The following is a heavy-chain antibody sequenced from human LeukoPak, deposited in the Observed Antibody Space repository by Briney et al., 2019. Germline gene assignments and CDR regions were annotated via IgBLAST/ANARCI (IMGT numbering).Heavy chain of an antibody. J-gene: IGHJ4*02. V-gene: IGHV4-39*01. Sequence: SETLSLTCTVSGGSISSSSYYWGWIRQPPGKGLEWIGNIYYSGSTNYSPSLKSRVTISVDTSKNQFSLKLSSVTAADTAVYYCASHPGSEDYWGQGTLVTVSS. CDR1: GGSISSSSYY. CDR2: IYYSGST. CDR3: ASHPGSEDY. D-gene: IGHD1-26*01.